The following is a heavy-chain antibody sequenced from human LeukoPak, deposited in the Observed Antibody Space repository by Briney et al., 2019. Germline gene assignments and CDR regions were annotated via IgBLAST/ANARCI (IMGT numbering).Heavy chain of an antibody. D-gene: IGHD3-10*01. J-gene: IGHJ4*02. CDR2: INHSGYT. V-gene: IGHV4-34*01. Sequence: SETLSLTCAVSGVSFNDYYWSWVRQTPGKGLEWIGEINHSGYTDDSPSLKSRVTLSIDTSRKQFSLNLRSVTVADTGIYYCTRMTSGHDYWGRGTLVTVSS. CDR1: GVSFNDYY. CDR3: TRMTSGHDY.